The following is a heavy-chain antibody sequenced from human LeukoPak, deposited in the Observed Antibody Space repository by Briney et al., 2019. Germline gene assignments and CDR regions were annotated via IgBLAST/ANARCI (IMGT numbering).Heavy chain of an antibody. CDR2: ISSSSSYI. V-gene: IGHV3-21*01. CDR3: ARDTAAARGDY. Sequence: GGSLRLSCAASGFTFSSYSMNWVCQAPGKGLEWVSSISSSSSYIYYADSVKGRFTISRDNAKNSLYLQMNSLRAEDTAVYCCARDTAAARGDYWGQGTLVTVSS. J-gene: IGHJ4*02. D-gene: IGHD6-13*01. CDR1: GFTFSSYS.